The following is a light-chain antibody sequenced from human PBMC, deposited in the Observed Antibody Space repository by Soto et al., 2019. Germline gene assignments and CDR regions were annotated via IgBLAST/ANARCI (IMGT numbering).Light chain of an antibody. CDR1: RSDVVHYDY. CDR2: DVS. Sequence: QFVLTNPASGFASPGQSITSSRPGTRSDVVHYDYVSWYQHHPGKAPKLIIYDVSSRPSGISNRFSGSKSGNTASLVISGLQTEDESVYYCNSSTSDNPPFYVFGTGTKVTVL. CDR3: NSSTSDNPPFYV. J-gene: IGLJ1*01. V-gene: IGLV2-14*03.